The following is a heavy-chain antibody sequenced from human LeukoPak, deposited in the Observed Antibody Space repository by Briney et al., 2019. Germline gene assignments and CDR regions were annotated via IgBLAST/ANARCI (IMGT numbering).Heavy chain of an antibody. Sequence: GGSLRLSCAASGFTFSSYWMSWVRQAPGKGLEWVANIKQDGSEKYYVDSVKGRFTISRDNAKNSLYLQMNSLRAEDTAVYYCARDYSRMVRGVIGYWGQGTLVTVSS. D-gene: IGHD3-10*01. CDR3: ARDYSRMVRGVIGY. CDR1: GFTFSSYW. J-gene: IGHJ4*02. V-gene: IGHV3-7*01. CDR2: IKQDGSEK.